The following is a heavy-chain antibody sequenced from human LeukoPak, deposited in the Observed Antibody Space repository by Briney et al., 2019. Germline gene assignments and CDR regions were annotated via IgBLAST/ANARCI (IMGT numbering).Heavy chain of an antibody. CDR3: ARESISGSYLFDY. CDR1: GYTFTSYY. D-gene: IGHD1-26*01. J-gene: IGHJ4*02. Sequence: GASVKVSCKASGYTFTSYYMRWVRQAPGQGLEWMGIINPSGGSTSYAQKFQGRVTMSVDTSKNQFSLKLSSVTAADTAVYYCARESISGSYLFDYWGQGTLVTVSS. CDR2: INPSGGST. V-gene: IGHV1-46*01.